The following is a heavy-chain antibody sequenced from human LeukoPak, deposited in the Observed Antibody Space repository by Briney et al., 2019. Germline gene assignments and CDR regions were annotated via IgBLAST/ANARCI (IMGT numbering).Heavy chain of an antibody. V-gene: IGHV3-30*02. CDR1: GFTFSSYG. D-gene: IGHD5-18*01. CDR3: AKLLTGGYNSGQNDY. Sequence: GGSLRLSCAASGFTFSSYGMHWVRQAPGKGLEWVAFIRYDGNNKYYADSVKGRFTISRDNSKNTLYLQMNSLRAEDTAVYYCAKLLTGGYNSGQNDYWGQGILVTVSS. J-gene: IGHJ4*02. CDR2: IRYDGNNK.